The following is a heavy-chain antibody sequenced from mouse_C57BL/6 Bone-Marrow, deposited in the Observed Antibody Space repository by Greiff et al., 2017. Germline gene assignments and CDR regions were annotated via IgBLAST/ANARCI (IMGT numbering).Heavy chain of an antibody. CDR2: ISSGCSTI. CDR1: GFTFSDYG. V-gene: IGHV5-17*01. D-gene: IGHD2-12*01. J-gene: IGHJ1*03. CDR3: ARRYYRYFDV. Sequence: EVMLVESGGGLVKPGGSLKLSCAASGFTFSDYGMHWVRQAPEKGLEWVAYISSGCSTIYYADTVKGRFPISRDNAKNTLFLLMPSLRSEDTAMYYCARRYYRYFDVWGTGTTVTVSS.